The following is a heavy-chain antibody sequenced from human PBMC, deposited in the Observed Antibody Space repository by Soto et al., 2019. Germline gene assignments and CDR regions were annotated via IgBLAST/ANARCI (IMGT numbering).Heavy chain of an antibody. V-gene: IGHV1-2*02. CDR3: ARDSVMLNDAFDI. Sequence: SVKVSCKASGYTFTGYYMHWVRQAPGQGLEWMGWINPNSGGTNYAQKFQGRVTMTRDTSTSTAYMELSRLRSDDTAVYYCARDSVMLNDAFDIWGQGTMVTVSS. J-gene: IGHJ3*02. D-gene: IGHD1-26*01. CDR1: GYTFTGYY. CDR2: INPNSGGT.